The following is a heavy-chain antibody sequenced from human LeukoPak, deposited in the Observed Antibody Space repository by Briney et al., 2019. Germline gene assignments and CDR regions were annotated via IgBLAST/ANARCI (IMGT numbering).Heavy chain of an antibody. CDR3: ARGSHSVAY. D-gene: IGHD2-15*01. CDR2: IFHDGST. V-gene: IGHV4-34*01. CDR1: GGSFTDSY. Sequence: LGSLSLTCAVYGGSFTDSYWSWIRQPPGGGMEWIGEIFHDGSTNYNPSLKSRVTISVDTTKNQLFLNLSSVTAADTALYYCARGSHSVAYWGQGTLVTVSS. J-gene: IGHJ4*02.